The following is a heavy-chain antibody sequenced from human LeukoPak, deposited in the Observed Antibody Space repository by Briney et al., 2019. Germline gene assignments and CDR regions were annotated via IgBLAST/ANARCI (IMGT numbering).Heavy chain of an antibody. J-gene: IGHJ2*01. D-gene: IGHD6-13*01. V-gene: IGHV4-30-2*01. CDR3: ARVGGLGYSSSWSTDWYFDL. CDR2: IYHSGST. Sequence: YPSETLSLTCTVSGGSISSGGYYWSWIRQPPGKGLEWIGYIYHSGSTYYNPSLKSRVTISVDRSKNQFSLKLSSVTAADTAVYYCARVGGLGYSSSWSTDWYFDLWGRGTLVTVSS. CDR1: GGSISSGGYY.